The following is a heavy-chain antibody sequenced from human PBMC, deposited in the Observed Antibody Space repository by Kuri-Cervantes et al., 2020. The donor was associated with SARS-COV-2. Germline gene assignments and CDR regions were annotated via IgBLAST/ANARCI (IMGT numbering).Heavy chain of an antibody. CDR3: ARQHLGYYMDV. V-gene: IGHV4-39*01. CDR2: IYYSGST. CDR1: GGSISNYY. J-gene: IGHJ6*03. Sequence: ESLKISCTVSGGSISNYYWGWIRQPPGKGLEWIGSIYYSGSTHYNPSLKSRVSISVDTSRNQFSLKVSSVTAADTAVYSCARQHLGYYMDVWGKGTTVTVSS.